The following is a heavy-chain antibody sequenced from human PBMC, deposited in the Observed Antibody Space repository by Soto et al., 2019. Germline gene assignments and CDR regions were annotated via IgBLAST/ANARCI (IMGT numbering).Heavy chain of an antibody. Sequence: QVQLQQWGAGLLRPSETLSLTCGVSGGSFSAYYWTWIRQPPGKGLEWIAEISHRGDTTYNPSLRSRVTTSVDTSRNHFFLRLNSVTAADTAVYYCASNTVTPVDAMDVWGQGTTVTVS. J-gene: IGHJ6*02. CDR2: ISHRGDT. CDR1: GGSFSAYY. V-gene: IGHV4-34*02. CDR3: ASNTVTPVDAMDV. D-gene: IGHD4-17*01.